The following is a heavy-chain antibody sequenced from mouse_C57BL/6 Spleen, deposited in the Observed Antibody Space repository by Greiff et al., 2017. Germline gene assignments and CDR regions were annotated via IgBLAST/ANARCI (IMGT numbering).Heavy chain of an antibody. V-gene: IGHV5-17*01. D-gene: IGHD4-1*01. CDR1: GFTFSDYG. CDR2: ISSGSSTI. J-gene: IGHJ1*03. CDR3: ARRWDAAGYFDV. Sequence: DVHLVESGGGLVKPGGSLKLSCAASGFTFSDYGMHWVRQAPEKGLEWVAYISSGSSTIYYADTVKGRFTISRDNAKNTLFLQMTSLRSEDTAMYYCARRWDAAGYFDVWGTGTTVTVSS.